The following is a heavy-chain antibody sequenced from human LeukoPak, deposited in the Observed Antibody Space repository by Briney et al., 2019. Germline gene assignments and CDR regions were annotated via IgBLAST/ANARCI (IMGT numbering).Heavy chain of an antibody. J-gene: IGHJ4*02. CDR2: ISDIGSI. D-gene: IGHD2/OR15-2a*01. CDR1: GGSISSYY. CDR3: AGHHPRNTVDF. Sequence: ASETLSLTCTASGGSISSYYWSWIRQPPGKGLEWIAYISDIGSINYNPSLKSRVTISLDTSKNQFSLKLSSVTAADTAVYYCAGHHPRNTVDFWGQGTLVTVSS. V-gene: IGHV4-59*08.